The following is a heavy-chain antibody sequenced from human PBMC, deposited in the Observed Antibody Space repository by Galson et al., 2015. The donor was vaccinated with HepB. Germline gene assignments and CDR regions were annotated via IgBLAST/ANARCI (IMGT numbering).Heavy chain of an antibody. D-gene: IGHD6-25*01. J-gene: IGHJ4*02. Sequence: SLRLSCAVSGFTFGDHAISWFRQAPGKGLQWVGFIRSKAYGGTTEYVASVKGRFTISRDDSKGIAYLQMNSLKTEDTAVYYCTREMSRLPDYWGQGTLVTVSS. CDR3: TREMSRLPDY. CDR1: GFTFGDHA. V-gene: IGHV3-49*03. CDR2: IRSKAYGGTT.